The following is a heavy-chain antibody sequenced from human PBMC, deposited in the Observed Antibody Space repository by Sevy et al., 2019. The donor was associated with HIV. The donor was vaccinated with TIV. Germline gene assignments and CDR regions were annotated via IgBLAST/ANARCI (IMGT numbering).Heavy chain of an antibody. Sequence: GGCLRLSCEVSGFTFSNYWMTWVRQAPGKGLEWVANIKEDGSDKYYGDSVKGRFSLSRDNAKNSLYLQMDSLRAEDTAVYYCVRAGLASATDFDYWGQGTLVTVSS. CDR2: IKEDGSDK. D-gene: IGHD2-15*01. CDR1: GFTFSNYW. J-gene: IGHJ4*02. CDR3: VRAGLASATDFDY. V-gene: IGHV3-7*01.